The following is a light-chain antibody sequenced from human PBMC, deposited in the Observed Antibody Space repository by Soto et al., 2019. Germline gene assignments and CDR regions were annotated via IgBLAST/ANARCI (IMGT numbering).Light chain of an antibody. CDR1: QGISSY. Sequence: DIQLTQSPSSLSASVGYRFTITCRASQGISSYLAWYQQKPGKAPKFLIYSASTLQSGVPSRFRGSGSGTEFTLTISSLQPEDFATYYCQQVNSYPITFGQGTRLEIK. J-gene: IGKJ5*01. V-gene: IGKV1-9*01. CDR2: SAS. CDR3: QQVNSYPIT.